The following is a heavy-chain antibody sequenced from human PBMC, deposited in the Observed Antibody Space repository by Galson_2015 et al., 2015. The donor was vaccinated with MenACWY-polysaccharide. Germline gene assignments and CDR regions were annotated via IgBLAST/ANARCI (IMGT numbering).Heavy chain of an antibody. J-gene: IGHJ6*03. CDR1: GFTFSSYA. D-gene: IGHD6-6*01. CDR3: AKAHIAARPDRRMVYFYYMDV. V-gene: IGHV3-23*01. Sequence: SLRLSCAASGFTFSSYAMSWGRQAPGKGLEWVSAISDGGGSTFYADSVKGRFTISRDNSKNTLYLQMNSLRAEDTAVHYCAKAHIAARPDRRMVYFYYMDVWGKGTTVTVSS. CDR2: ISDGGGST.